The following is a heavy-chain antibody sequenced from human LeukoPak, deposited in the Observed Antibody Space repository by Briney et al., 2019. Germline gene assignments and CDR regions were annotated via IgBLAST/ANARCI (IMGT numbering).Heavy chain of an antibody. CDR3: ARDGAYYDFWSGYFLTNYYYYMDV. J-gene: IGHJ6*03. D-gene: IGHD3-3*01. CDR2: ISYDGSNK. CDR1: GFTFSSYA. V-gene: IGHV3-30*01. Sequence: GGSLRLSCAASGFTFSSYAMHWVRQAPGKGLEWVVVISYDGSNKYYADSVKGRFTISRDNSKNTLYLQMNSLRAEDTAVYYCARDGAYYDFWSGYFLTNYYYYMDVWGKGTTVTVSS.